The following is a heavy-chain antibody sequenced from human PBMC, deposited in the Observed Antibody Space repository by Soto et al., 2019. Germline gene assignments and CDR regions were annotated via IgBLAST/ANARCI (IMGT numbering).Heavy chain of an antibody. CDR2: IYYSGST. D-gene: IGHD1-20*01. CDR1: GGSISSSSYY. Sequence: TETLSLTCTLPGGSISSSSYYWGWFRQPPGKGLEWIGSIYYSGSTYYNPSLKSRVTISVDTSKNQFSLKLSSVTAADTAVYYCARTRITGWNFDYWGQGTLVTVSS. V-gene: IGHV4-39*01. J-gene: IGHJ4*02. CDR3: ARTRITGWNFDY.